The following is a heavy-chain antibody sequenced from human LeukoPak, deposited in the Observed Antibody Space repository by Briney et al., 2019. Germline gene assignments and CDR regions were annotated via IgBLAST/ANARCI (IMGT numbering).Heavy chain of an antibody. CDR1: GFTFSSYE. V-gene: IGHV3-48*03. Sequence: PGGSLRLSCTVSGFTFSSYEANWVRQAPGKGLEWVSHISSSGTIIYYADSVKGRFTISRDNAKNSLYLQMNSLRAEDTAVYYCWRAMTSWGQAGLVTVSS. J-gene: IGHJ4*02. CDR3: WRAMTS. CDR2: ISSSGTII.